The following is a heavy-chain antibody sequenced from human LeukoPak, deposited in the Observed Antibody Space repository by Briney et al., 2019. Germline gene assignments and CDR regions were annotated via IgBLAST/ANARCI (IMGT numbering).Heavy chain of an antibody. CDR3: ARRPRGYDSSGPGDY. CDR2: INSDGSST. CDR1: GFTFSSYW. J-gene: IGHJ4*02. Sequence: PGRSLRLSCAASGFTFSSYWMHWVRQAPGKGLVWVSRINSDGSSTSYADSVKGRFTISRDNAKNTLYLQMNSLRAEDTAVYYCARRPRGYDSSGPGDYWGQGTLVTVSS. V-gene: IGHV3-74*01. D-gene: IGHD3-22*01.